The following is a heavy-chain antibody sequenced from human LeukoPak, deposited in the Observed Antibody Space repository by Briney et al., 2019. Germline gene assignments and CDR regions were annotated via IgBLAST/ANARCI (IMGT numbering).Heavy chain of an antibody. CDR2: LYHTGST. D-gene: IGHD3-22*01. J-gene: IGHJ4*02. CDR1: GYSISSGYF. V-gene: IGHV4-38-2*01. CDR3: ARHSYHDSSGYYYSLDY. Sequence: PSETLSLTCAVSGYSISSGYFWGWIRQPPGKGLEWIGNLYHTGSTYYNPSLKSRVTISVDASKNQFSLELSSVTAADTAVYYCARHSYHDSSGYYYSLDYWGQGTLVTVSS.